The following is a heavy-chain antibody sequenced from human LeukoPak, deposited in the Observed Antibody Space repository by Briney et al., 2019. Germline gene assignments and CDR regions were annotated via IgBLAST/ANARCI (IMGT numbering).Heavy chain of an antibody. CDR2: ISAYNGNI. V-gene: IGHV1-18*01. Sequence: ASVKVSCKASGYTFTNYDISWVRQAPGQGLEWMGSISAYNGNIKYAQNVQGRVAMTTDTSTSTAYMELRSLRSDDTAVYYCAREGFWSGYAADYWGQGTMVTVSS. D-gene: IGHD3-3*01. CDR3: AREGFWSGYAADY. CDR1: GYTFTNYD. J-gene: IGHJ4*02.